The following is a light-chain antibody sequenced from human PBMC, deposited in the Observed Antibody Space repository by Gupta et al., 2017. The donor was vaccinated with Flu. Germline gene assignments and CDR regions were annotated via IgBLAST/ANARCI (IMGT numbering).Light chain of an antibody. J-gene: IGKJ5*01. CDR3: QQANSFPIT. V-gene: IGKV1-12*01. Sequence: GDRVTITCRASQGIGSWLAWYQQKPGKAPKLLISAASGLQSGVPSRFSANGSGTHFTLTVSSLQPEDFATYYCQQANSFPITFGQGTRLEIK. CDR1: QGIGSW. CDR2: AAS.